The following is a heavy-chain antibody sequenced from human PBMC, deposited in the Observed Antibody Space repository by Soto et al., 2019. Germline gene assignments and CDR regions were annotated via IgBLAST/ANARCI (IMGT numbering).Heavy chain of an antibody. CDR2: IDPRGSYS. Sequence: EVQLVQSGAEVKRPGESLTISCQASGYTFTAFWITWVRQMPGKGLEGMATIDPRGSYSNYSLCFQCHVTISTDKSISTAYLHWSTLEASDTALYYCARLSTGFCTKTTCQPYFGMDVWGQGTTVTVSS. V-gene: IGHV5-10-1*03. CDR3: ARLSTGFCTKTTCQPYFGMDV. CDR1: GYTFTAFW. D-gene: IGHD2-8*01. J-gene: IGHJ6*02.